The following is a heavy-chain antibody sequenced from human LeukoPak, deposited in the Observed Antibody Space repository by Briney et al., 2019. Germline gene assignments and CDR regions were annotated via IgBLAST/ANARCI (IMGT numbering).Heavy chain of an antibody. V-gene: IGHV4-59*12. D-gene: IGHD6-19*01. CDR1: GGSISTYF. CDR2: IYYSGST. CDR3: ARLRSGWYKAIDY. J-gene: IGHJ4*02. Sequence: SETLSLTCTVSGGSISTYFWSWIRQPPGKGLEWIGYIYYSGSTNYNPSLKSRVTISVDTSKNQFSLKLSSVTAADTAVYYCARLRSGWYKAIDYWGQGTLVTVSS.